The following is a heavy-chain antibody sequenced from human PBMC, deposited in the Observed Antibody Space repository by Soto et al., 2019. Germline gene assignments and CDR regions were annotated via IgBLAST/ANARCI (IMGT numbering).Heavy chain of an antibody. CDR1: GFTFSSYA. D-gene: IGHD3-22*01. CDR3: ARGYYYDSSGYLNDTHFDY. J-gene: IGHJ4*02. V-gene: IGHV3-30-3*01. CDR2: ISYDGSNK. Sequence: PGGSLRLSCAASGFTFSSYAMHWVRQAPGKGLEWVAVISYDGSNKYYADSVKGRFTISRDNSKNTLYLQMNSLRAEDTAVYYCARGYYYDSSGYLNDTHFDYWGQGTLVTVSS.